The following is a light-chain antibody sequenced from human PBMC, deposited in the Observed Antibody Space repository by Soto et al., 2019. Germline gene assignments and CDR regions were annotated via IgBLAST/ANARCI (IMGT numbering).Light chain of an antibody. CDR1: QGISSW. V-gene: IGKV1-12*01. Sequence: DIQMTHXPSSVSXXXXGXVTXTXRASQGISSWLAWYQQKTGKAPKLLIYSASSLHSGVPSRFSGSRSGTDFTLTISSLQPEDFATYYCQQANSFPLTFGQGTRLEI. J-gene: IGKJ5*01. CDR3: QQANSFPLT. CDR2: SAS.